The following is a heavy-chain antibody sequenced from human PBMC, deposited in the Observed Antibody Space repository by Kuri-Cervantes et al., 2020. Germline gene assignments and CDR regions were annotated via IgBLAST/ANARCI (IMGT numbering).Heavy chain of an antibody. CDR3: NSGRANPFDY. J-gene: IGHJ4*02. CDR1: GFTFSSYA. CDR2: ISGSGGST. D-gene: IGHD6-19*01. Sequence: ETLSLTCAASGFTFSSYAMSWVRQAPGKGLEWVSAISGSGGSTYYADSVKGRFTISRDNAKNSLYLQMNSHRDEDTAVYYCNSGRANPFDYWGQGTLVTVSS. V-gene: IGHV3-23*01.